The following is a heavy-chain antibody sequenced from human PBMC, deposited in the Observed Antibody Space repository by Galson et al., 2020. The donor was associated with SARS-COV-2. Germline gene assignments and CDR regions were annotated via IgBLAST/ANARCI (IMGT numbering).Heavy chain of an antibody. J-gene: IGHJ4*02. CDR3: AGDGSVWRCEVPPDC. Sequence: GGSLRLSCAASGFTFSSYAMHWVRQAPGKGLEWVAVISYDGSNKYYADSVKGRFTISRDNSKNTLYLQMNSLRAEDTAVYYCAGDGSVWRCEVPPDCGGKGALGTV. V-gene: IGHV3-30-3*01. D-gene: IGHD1-26*01. CDR1: GFTFSSYA. CDR2: ISYDGSNK.